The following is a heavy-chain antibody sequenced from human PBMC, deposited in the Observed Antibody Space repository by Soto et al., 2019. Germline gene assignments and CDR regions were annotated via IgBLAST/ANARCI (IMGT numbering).Heavy chain of an antibody. Sequence: QVQLQESGPGLVKPPATLSLTCTFSGGSITNYYCSCFRHPPGKGLEWIGYINYDGYSAYNLALKRRVTLSMDASKTQYPLMLESVTATDTAVYYCARHGFGPLHGLVDVWGPGTTVIVSS. CDR2: INYDGYS. D-gene: IGHD3-10*01. CDR3: ARHGFGPLHGLVDV. J-gene: IGHJ6*02. V-gene: IGHV4-59*08. CDR1: GGSITNYY.